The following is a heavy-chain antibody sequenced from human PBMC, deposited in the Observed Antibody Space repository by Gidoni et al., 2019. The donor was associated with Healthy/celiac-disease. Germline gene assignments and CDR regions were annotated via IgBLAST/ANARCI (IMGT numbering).Heavy chain of an antibody. CDR1: GFTFSSYS. CDR3: ARARVTMIVVVGPFDY. CDR2: ISSSSSTI. V-gene: IGHV3-48*02. Sequence: EVQLVESGGGLVQPGGSLRLSCAASGFTFSSYSMTWVRQAPGKGLEWVSYISSSSSTIYYADSVKGRFTISRDNAKNSLYLQMNSLRDEDTAVYYCARARVTMIVVVGPFDYWGQGTLVTVSS. J-gene: IGHJ4*02. D-gene: IGHD3-22*01.